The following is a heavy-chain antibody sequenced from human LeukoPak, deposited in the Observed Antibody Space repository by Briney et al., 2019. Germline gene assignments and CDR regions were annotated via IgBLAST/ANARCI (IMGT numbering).Heavy chain of an antibody. CDR2: INHSGST. J-gene: IGHJ6*02. CDR3: ARGPILGYCSSTSCYTMGHYYGMDV. CDR1: GGSFSGYY. Sequence: PSETLSLTCAVYGGSFSGYYWSWIRQPPGKGLEWIGEINHSGSTNYNPSLKSRVTRSVDTSKSQVSLKLSSVTAADTAVYYCARGPILGYCSSTSCYTMGHYYGMDVWGQGTTVTVSS. D-gene: IGHD2-2*02. V-gene: IGHV4-34*01.